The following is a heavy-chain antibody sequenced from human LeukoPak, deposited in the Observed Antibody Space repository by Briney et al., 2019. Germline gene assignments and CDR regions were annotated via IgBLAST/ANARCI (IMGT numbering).Heavy chain of an antibody. V-gene: IGHV4-39*02. CDR3: ERVADSSGWFGDYFDN. Sequence: SETLSLTCSVSGASIASTSYYWGWVRQPPGKGLEWIGNIYHSGNSYYTSSLRSRVTISVDTSKNLFSLKLTSVTGADTAVYYCERVADSSGWFGDYFDNWGLGTLVTVSS. CDR2: IYHSGNS. D-gene: IGHD6-19*01. CDR1: GASIASTSYY. J-gene: IGHJ4*02.